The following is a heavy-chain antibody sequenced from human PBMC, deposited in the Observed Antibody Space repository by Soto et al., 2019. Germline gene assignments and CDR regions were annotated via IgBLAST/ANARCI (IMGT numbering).Heavy chain of an antibody. V-gene: IGHV3-30*04. CDR1: GFTFSSYA. CDR2: ISYDGRSK. J-gene: IGHJ4*02. Sequence: QVQLVESGGGVVQPGRSLRLSCAASGFTFSSYAMHWVRQAPGKGLEWVAVISYDGRSKNQADSVKGRFTISRDNPRNTLYLQVNSPRVEDTAVYYCASDRGTHWGQGTLVTVSS. CDR3: ASDRGTH. D-gene: IGHD1-26*01.